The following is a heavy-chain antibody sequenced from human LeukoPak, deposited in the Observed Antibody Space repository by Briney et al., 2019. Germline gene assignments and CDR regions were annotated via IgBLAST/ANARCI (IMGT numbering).Heavy chain of an antibody. CDR1: GGSIRSYY. CDR3: ARHARRFGELDGMDV. CDR2: IYYSGST. Sequence: SETLSLTCTVSGGSIRSYYWSWIRQPPGKGLEWIGYIYYSGSTNYNPSLKSRVTISVDTSKNQFSLKLSSVTAADTAVYYCARHARRFGELDGMDVWGQGTTVTVSS. J-gene: IGHJ6*02. D-gene: IGHD3-10*01. V-gene: IGHV4-59*08.